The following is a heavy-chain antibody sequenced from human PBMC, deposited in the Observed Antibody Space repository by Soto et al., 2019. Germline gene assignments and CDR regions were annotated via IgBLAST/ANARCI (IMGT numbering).Heavy chain of an antibody. V-gene: IGHV1-3*01. D-gene: IGHD3-22*01. Sequence: ASVKVSCKASGYTFTSYAMLWVRQAPGQRLEWMGWINAGNGNTKYSQKFQGRVTITRDTSASTAYMELSSLRSEDTAVYYCASPYYYYSSGYYGSFDYWGQGTMVTVYS. CDR3: ASPYYYYSSGYYGSFDY. CDR2: INAGNGNT. J-gene: IGHJ4*02. CDR1: GYTFTSYA.